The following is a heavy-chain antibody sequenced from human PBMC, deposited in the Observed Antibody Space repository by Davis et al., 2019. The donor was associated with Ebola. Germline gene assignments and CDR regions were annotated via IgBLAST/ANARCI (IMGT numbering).Heavy chain of an antibody. CDR2: IYPGDSDT. CDR3: ARSRNFYASGDY. V-gene: IGHV5-51*01. D-gene: IGHD3-10*01. CDR1: GYSFTSYW. J-gene: IGHJ4*02. Sequence: GESLKISCKGSGYSFTSYWIGWVRQLPGKGLEWMGIIYPGDSDTRYSPSFQGQVTISADRSISTAFLQWSSLKASDTAMYYCARSRNFYASGDYWGQGTLVTVS.